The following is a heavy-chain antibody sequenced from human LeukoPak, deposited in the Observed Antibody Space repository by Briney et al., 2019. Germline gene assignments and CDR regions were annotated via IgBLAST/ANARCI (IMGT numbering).Heavy chain of an antibody. CDR1: GGSFSGYY. J-gene: IGHJ4*02. CDR2: INHSGST. V-gene: IGHV4-34*01. D-gene: IGHD6-19*01. CDR3: ARGRGSGWYYFDY. Sequence: SETLSLTCAVYGGSFSGYYWSWIRQPPGKGLEWIGEINHSGSTNYNPSLKSRVTISVDTSKNQFSLKLSSVTAADTAVYYCARGRGSGWYYFDYWGQGILVTVSS.